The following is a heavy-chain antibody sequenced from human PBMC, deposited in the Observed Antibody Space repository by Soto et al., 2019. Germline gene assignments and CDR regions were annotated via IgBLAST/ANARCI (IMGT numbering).Heavy chain of an antibody. Sequence: QVQLVESGGGVVQPGRSLRLSCVGSGFPFWHYGMHWVRQAPGKGLEWVAVIWSDGKKESYADFVKGRFAISRDNFKDTLYLQMNSLRAEDTAVYYFARDLDGGWCHMYVWGQGTTVTVSS. CDR3: ARDLDGGWCHMYV. V-gene: IGHV3-33*01. D-gene: IGHD6-19*01. CDR2: IWSDGKKE. J-gene: IGHJ6*02. CDR1: GFPFWHYG.